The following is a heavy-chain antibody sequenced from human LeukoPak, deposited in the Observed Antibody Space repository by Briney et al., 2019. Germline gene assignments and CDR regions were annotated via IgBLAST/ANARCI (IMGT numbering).Heavy chain of an antibody. CDR2: MNRNSGNT. CDR3: ARVSAGWLQSLGY. D-gene: IGHD5-24*01. CDR1: GYTFTSYD. V-gene: IGHV1-8*01. J-gene: IGHJ4*02. Sequence: ASVKVSFKASGYTFTSYDINWVRQAPGQGLELMGWMNRNSGNTGYAQKFQGRVTLTRNTSISTAYMELSSLRSEDTAVYYCARVSAGWLQSLGYWGQGTLVTVSS.